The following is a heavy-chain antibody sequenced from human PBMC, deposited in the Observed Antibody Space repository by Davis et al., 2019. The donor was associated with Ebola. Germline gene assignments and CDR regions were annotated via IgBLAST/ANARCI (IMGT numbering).Heavy chain of an antibody. CDR3: ARGVGAAYSMDV. CDR2: IYYSGST. Sequence: MPSETLSLTCTVSGDSISSGAYSWSWIRQPPGKGLEWIGYIYYSGSTYYNPSLKSRVTISVDTSKNQFSLKLSSVTAADTAVYYCARGVGAAYSMDVWGKGTTVTVSS. D-gene: IGHD3-16*01. V-gene: IGHV4-30-4*07. CDR1: GDSISSGAYS. J-gene: IGHJ6*04.